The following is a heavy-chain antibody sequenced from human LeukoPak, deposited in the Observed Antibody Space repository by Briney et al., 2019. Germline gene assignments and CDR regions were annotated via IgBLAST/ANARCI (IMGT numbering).Heavy chain of an antibody. V-gene: IGHV4-38-2*02. Sequence: SETLSLTCIVSGDSISIGYYWGWIRQPPGKGLEWIGTIHHSGSTYYNPSLKSRITISVDTSKNQFSLRLNSVTAADTAVYYCVREMQWLVNIYFDYWGQGTLVTVSS. CDR2: IHHSGST. D-gene: IGHD6-19*01. J-gene: IGHJ4*02. CDR1: GDSISIGYY. CDR3: VREMQWLVNIYFDY.